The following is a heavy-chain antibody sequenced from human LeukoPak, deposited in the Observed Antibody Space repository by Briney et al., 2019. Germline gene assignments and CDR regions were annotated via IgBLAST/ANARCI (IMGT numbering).Heavy chain of an antibody. D-gene: IGHD3-10*01. CDR1: GFTVSSDY. V-gene: IGHV3-53*01. J-gene: IGHJ6*03. CDR2: IYSGGTT. Sequence: GGSLRLSCAASGFTVSSDYMGWVRQAPGKGLERVSVIYSGGTTYYADSVKGRFTISRDNSKNTLYLQMNSLRAEDTALYYCARGLGSGTYTDYYMDVWGKGTTVTVSS. CDR3: ARGLGSGTYTDYYMDV.